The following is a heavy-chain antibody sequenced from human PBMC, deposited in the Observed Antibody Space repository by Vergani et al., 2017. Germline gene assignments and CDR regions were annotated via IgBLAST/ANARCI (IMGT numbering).Heavy chain of an antibody. Sequence: QVQLVESGGGLVKPGGSLRLSCAASGFTFSSYGMHWVRQAPGKGLEWVAVIWYDGSNKYYADSVKGRFTISRDNSKNTLYLQMNSLRAEDTAVYYCARDPRGWPNDAFDIWGQGTTVTVSS. CDR2: IWYDGSNK. V-gene: IGHV3-33*08. CDR1: GFTFSSYG. D-gene: IGHD6-19*01. CDR3: ARDPRGWPNDAFDI. J-gene: IGHJ3*02.